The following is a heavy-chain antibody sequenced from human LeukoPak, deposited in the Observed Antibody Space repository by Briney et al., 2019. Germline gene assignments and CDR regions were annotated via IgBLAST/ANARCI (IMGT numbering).Heavy chain of an antibody. V-gene: IGHV1-69*05. D-gene: IGHD3-3*01. CDR3: ARTYYDFWSPSTDYYYYMDV. Sequence: ASVKVSCKASGGTFSSYAISWVRQAPGQGREWMGRIIPIFGTANYAQKFQGRVTITTDESTSTAYMELSSLRSEDTAVYYCARTYYDFWSPSTDYYYYMDVWGKGTAVTVSS. CDR2: IIPIFGTA. CDR1: GGTFSSYA. J-gene: IGHJ6*03.